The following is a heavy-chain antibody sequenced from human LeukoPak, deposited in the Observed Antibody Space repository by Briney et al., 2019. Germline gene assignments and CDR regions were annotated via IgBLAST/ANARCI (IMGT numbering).Heavy chain of an antibody. CDR2: ISAYNGNT. Sequence: GASVTVSCTASGYTFTSYGISWVRQAPGQGLERMGLISAYNGNTNYAQKPQGRVTMTTDTSTSTAYMELRSLRSDDTAVYYCARARIPCSRGGGIRHFDYWGQGTLVTVSS. J-gene: IGHJ4*02. V-gene: IGHV1-18*01. CDR3: ARARIPCSRGGGIRHFDY. CDR1: GYTFTSYG. D-gene: IGHD6-13*01.